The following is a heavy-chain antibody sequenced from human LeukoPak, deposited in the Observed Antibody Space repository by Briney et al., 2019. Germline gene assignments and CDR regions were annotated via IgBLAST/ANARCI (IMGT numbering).Heavy chain of an antibody. CDR2: IYSGGST. D-gene: IGHD1-26*01. CDR3: AKIDGGSYFDY. Sequence: GGSLRLSCAASGFTVSSNYMSWVRQAPGKGLEWVSVIYSGGSTYYADSVKGRFTISRDNSKNTLYLQMNSLRAEDTAVYYCAKIDGGSYFDYWGQGTLVTVSS. CDR1: GFTVSSNY. V-gene: IGHV3-66*02. J-gene: IGHJ4*02.